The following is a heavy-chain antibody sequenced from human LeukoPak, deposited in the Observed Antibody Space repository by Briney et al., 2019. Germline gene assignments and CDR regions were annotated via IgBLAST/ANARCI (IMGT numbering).Heavy chain of an antibody. CDR2: ISSSSSTI. CDR3: ARDPHFYGSGSYYESDY. Sequence: GSLRLSCAASGFIFSDYYMSWVRQAPGKGLEWVSYISSSSSTIYYADSVKGRLTISRDNAKNSLYLQMNSLRAEDTAVYYCARDPHFYGSGSYYESDYWGQGTLVTVSS. CDR1: GFIFSDYY. V-gene: IGHV3-11*04. J-gene: IGHJ4*02. D-gene: IGHD3-10*01.